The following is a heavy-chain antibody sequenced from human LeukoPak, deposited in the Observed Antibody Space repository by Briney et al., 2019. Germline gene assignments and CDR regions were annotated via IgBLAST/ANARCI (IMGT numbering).Heavy chain of an antibody. V-gene: IGHV3-23*01. CDR1: GFTFINYA. CDR3: ARGNSGPDY. Sequence: PGGSLRLSCAASGFTFINYAMTWVRQAPGKGLEWVSTITSGGGITYYADSVKGRFTFSRDNSKNTVYLQMNSLRVEDTAVYYCARGNSGPDYWGQGTLVTGSS. D-gene: IGHD6-19*01. CDR2: ITSGGGIT. J-gene: IGHJ4*02.